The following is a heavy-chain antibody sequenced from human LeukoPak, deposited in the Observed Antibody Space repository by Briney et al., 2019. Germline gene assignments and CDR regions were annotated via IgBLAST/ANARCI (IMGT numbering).Heavy chain of an antibody. CDR3: ARDVGITIFGVAYYGMDV. CDR1: GYTFTSYY. CDR2: INPSGGST. Sequence: ASVKVSCKASGYTFTSYYMHWVRQAPGQGLEWMGIINPSGGSTSYAQKFQGRVTMTRDTSTGTVYMELSSLRSEDTAVYYCARDVGITIFGVAYYGMDVWGQGTTVTVSS. J-gene: IGHJ6*02. D-gene: IGHD3-3*01. V-gene: IGHV1-46*01.